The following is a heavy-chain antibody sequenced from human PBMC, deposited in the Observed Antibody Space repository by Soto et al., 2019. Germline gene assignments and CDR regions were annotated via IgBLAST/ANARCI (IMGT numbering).Heavy chain of an antibody. J-gene: IGHJ2*01. Sequence: QLQLQESGPGLVKPSQTLSLTCSVSGGSINSGAYYWSWIRQHPGKGLEWIGYIYYSGSVNYNPSLKSRVTISIDTSQNQFSLRLSSVTAADTAVYYCAEGGTFWYFDLWGRGALVTVSS. CDR1: GGSINSGAYY. CDR3: AEGGTFWYFDL. V-gene: IGHV4-31*03. CDR2: IYYSGSV. D-gene: IGHD1-26*01.